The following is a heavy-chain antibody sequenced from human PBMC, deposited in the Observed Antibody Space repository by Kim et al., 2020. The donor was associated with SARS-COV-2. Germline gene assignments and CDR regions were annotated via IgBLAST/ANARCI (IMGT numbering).Heavy chain of an antibody. Sequence: GGSLRLSCVASGLTFSKTGMHWVRQVPGKGLVWVSCINGDGSITTYADSVKGRFSISRDNAKNTLYLQMNSLRAEDTAVYYCAREADSASWYVWGQGTLVTVSS. V-gene: IGHV3-74*01. J-gene: IGHJ4*02. CDR3: AREADSASWYV. CDR1: GLTFSKTG. CDR2: INGDGSIT. D-gene: IGHD6-13*01.